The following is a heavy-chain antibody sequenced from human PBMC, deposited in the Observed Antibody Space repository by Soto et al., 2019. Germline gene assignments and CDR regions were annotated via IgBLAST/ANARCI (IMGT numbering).Heavy chain of an antibody. D-gene: IGHD2-15*01. CDR3: ARSVVGAQSPTDY. CDR2: IHYDGET. V-gene: IGHV4-31*03. CDR1: GISISRGGSY. Sequence: QVQLQESGPGLVKPSQTLSLTCSVSGISISRGGSYWGWIRQHAGKGLEWIGYIHYDGETFFNPSLESRLSISADTSKNQFSLKLISVTAADTAVYYCARSVVGAQSPTDYWGQGFLVTVSS. J-gene: IGHJ4*02.